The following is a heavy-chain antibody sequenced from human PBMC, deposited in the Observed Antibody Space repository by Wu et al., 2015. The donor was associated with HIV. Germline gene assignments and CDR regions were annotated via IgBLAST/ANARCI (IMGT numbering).Heavy chain of an antibody. CDR1: GYTFSDYY. Sequence: QVQLVQSGAEVKKPGASVNVSCKTSGYTFSDYYINWVRQAPGQGLEWVGWINPHNGATKYAQKFQGRVTLTRDTSLNTAYMELSSLRSDDTAVYYCARGLDYFDYWGQGTLVTVSS. CDR2: INPHNGAT. D-gene: IGHD6-6*01. V-gene: IGHV1-2*02. CDR3: ARGLDYFDY. J-gene: IGHJ4*02.